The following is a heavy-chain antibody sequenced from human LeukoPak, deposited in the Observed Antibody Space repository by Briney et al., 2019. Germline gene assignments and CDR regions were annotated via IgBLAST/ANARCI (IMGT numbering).Heavy chain of an antibody. D-gene: IGHD2-2*01. CDR3: ARDEGSSTSGHDY. J-gene: IGHJ4*02. V-gene: IGHV3-23*01. CDR1: GFTFSSYA. Sequence: GGSLRLSCAASGFTFSSYAMSWVRQAPGKGLEWVSAISGSGGSTYYADSVKGRFTISRDNAKNSLYLQMNSLRAEDTAVYYCARDEGSSTSGHDYWGQGTLVTVSS. CDR2: ISGSGGST.